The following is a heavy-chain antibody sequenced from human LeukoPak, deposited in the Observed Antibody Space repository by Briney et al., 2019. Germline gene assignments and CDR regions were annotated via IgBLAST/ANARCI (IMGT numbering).Heavy chain of an antibody. Sequence: SVKVSCKASGGTFSSYAISWVRQAPGQGLEWMGRIIPILGIANYAQKFQGRVTITADKSTSTAYMELSSQRSEDTAVYYCARFCSGGSCYFSWGQGTLVTVSS. D-gene: IGHD2-15*01. V-gene: IGHV1-69*04. CDR3: ARFCSGGSCYFS. CDR1: GGTFSSYA. CDR2: IIPILGIA. J-gene: IGHJ4*02.